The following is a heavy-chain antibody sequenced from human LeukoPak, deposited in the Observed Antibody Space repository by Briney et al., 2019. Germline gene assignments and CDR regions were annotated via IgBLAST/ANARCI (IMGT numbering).Heavy chain of an antibody. CDR3: VSVLTVTFDS. CDR2: VWSDGNGK. J-gene: IGHJ4*02. V-gene: IGHV3-33*01. D-gene: IGHD4-17*01. Sequence: GRSLRLSCAASGFTFSTYGMHWVRQAPGKGLEWMALVWSDGNGKFYADSVKGRFTISRDNSKNTVYLQMNSLRAEDTAVYYCVSVLTVTFDSWGQGTLVTVSS. CDR1: GFTFSTYG.